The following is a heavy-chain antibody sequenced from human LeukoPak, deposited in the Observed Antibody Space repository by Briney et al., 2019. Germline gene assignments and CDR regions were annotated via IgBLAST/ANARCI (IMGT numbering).Heavy chain of an antibody. V-gene: IGHV1-24*01. Sequence: GASVKVSCKVSGYTLTELSMHWVRQAPGKGLEWMGGFDPEDGETIYAQKFQGRVTMTEDTSTGTAYMELSSLRSEDTAVYYCATVKYYYDSSGYYYQDWGQGTLVTVSS. CDR2: FDPEDGET. CDR1: GYTLTELS. CDR3: ATVKYYYDSSGYYYQD. D-gene: IGHD3-22*01. J-gene: IGHJ4*02.